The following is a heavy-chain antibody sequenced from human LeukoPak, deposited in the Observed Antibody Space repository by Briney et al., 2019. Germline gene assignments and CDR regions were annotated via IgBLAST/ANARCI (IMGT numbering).Heavy chain of an antibody. Sequence: PSETLSLTYTVSGGSISSYYWSWIRQPAGKGLEWIGRIYTSGSTNYNPSLKSRVTISVDKSKNQFSLKLSSVTAADTAVYYCARVKRSSGWVDYWGQGTLVTVSS. V-gene: IGHV4-4*07. CDR3: ARVKRSSGWVDY. J-gene: IGHJ4*02. CDR2: IYTSGST. CDR1: GGSISSYY. D-gene: IGHD6-19*01.